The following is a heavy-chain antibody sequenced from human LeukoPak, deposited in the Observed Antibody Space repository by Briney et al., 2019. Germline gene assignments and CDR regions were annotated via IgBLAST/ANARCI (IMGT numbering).Heavy chain of an antibody. CDR3: AREGPPEITMVRGYYMDV. CDR1: GYTFTSYY. J-gene: IGHJ6*03. CDR2: INPSGGST. Sequence: ASVKVSCKASGYTFTSYYIHWVRQAPGQGLEWMGIINPSGGSTSYAQKFQGRVTMTRDTSISTAYMELSRLRSDDTAVYYCAREGPPEITMVRGYYMDVWGKGTTVTVSS. V-gene: IGHV1-46*01. D-gene: IGHD3-10*01.